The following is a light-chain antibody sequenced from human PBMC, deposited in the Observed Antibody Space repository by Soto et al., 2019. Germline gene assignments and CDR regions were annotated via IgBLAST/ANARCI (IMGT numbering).Light chain of an antibody. J-gene: IGKJ1*01. CDR2: DAS. CDR1: QSVRSSY. V-gene: IGKV3-20*01. CDR3: QQYGSSPT. Sequence: EIVLTQSPGTLSLSPGERATLYCRASQSVRSSYLAWYQQKPGQSPRLLIYDASNRATGIPDRFSGSGSGTDFTLAISRLEPEDFALYYCQQYGSSPTFGQGTKVEIK.